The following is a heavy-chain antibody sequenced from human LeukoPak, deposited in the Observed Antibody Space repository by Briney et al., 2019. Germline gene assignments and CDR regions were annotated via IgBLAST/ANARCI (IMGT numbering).Heavy chain of an antibody. Sequence: QPGGSLGLSCAASGFTFSSYEMNWVRQAPGKGLEWVSYISSSGSTIYYADSVKGRFTISRDNAKNSLYLQMNSLRAEDTAVYYCAREAYDFWSGSIYGMDVWGQGTTVTVSS. CDR3: AREAYDFWSGSIYGMDV. D-gene: IGHD3-3*01. V-gene: IGHV3-48*03. CDR2: ISSSGSTI. J-gene: IGHJ6*02. CDR1: GFTFSSYE.